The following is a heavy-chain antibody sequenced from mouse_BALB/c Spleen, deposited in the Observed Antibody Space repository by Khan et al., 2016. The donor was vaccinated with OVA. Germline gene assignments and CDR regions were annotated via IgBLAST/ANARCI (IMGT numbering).Heavy chain of an antibody. CDR2: IFTKNGGT. D-gene: IGHD1-2*01. CDR3: ARSGYGSFGY. V-gene: IGHV1S29*02. J-gene: IGHJ3*01. Sequence: VQLQQSGPELVKPGASVKISCKAAGYTFTDYNMEWVKQRHGESLEWIGYIFTKNGGTGYNQKFKNKATLNVDNYSSTAFMEFRSLTYEDSEVYYCARSGYGSFGYWGQGTLITVSA. CDR1: GYTFTDYN.